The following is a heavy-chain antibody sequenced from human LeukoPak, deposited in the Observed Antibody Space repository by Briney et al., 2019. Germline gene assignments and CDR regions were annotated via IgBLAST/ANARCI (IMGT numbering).Heavy chain of an antibody. J-gene: IGHJ4*02. CDR1: GYTFTSYD. Sequence: ASVKASCKASGYTFTSYDINWVREATGQGLEWMGWMNPNSGNTGYAQKFQGRVTITRNTSISTAYMELSSLRSEDTAVYYCARVDYGSGTVDYWGQGTLVTVSS. CDR2: MNPNSGNT. V-gene: IGHV1-8*03. CDR3: ARVDYGSGTVDY. D-gene: IGHD3-10*01.